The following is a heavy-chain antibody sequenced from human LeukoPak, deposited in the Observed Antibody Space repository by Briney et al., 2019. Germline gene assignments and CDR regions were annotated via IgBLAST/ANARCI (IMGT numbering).Heavy chain of an antibody. CDR3: ARGRDTAMVYFDY. CDR1: GFTFSSYS. Sequence: GGCLRLSCAASGFTFSSYSMESVRQARGKGLEWVSSISSSSSYIYYADSVKGRFPISREDAKNSLYLQMNSLRAEDTAVYYCARGRDTAMVYFDYWGQGTLVTVSS. D-gene: IGHD5-18*01. J-gene: IGHJ4*02. V-gene: IGHV3-21*01. CDR2: ISSSSSYI.